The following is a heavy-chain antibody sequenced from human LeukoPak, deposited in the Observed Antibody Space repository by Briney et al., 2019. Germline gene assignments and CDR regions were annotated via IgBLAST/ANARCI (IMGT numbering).Heavy chain of an antibody. CDR3: AKGPGWGWESLDY. CDR1: GFTFSSYG. D-gene: IGHD1-26*01. Sequence: QAGGSLRLSCAASGFTFSSYGMHWVRQAPGKGLEWVAFIRYDGSNKYYADSVKGRFTISRDNSKNTLYLQMNSLRAEDTAVYYCAKGPGWGWESLDYWGQGTLVTVSS. CDR2: IRYDGSNK. J-gene: IGHJ4*02. V-gene: IGHV3-30*02.